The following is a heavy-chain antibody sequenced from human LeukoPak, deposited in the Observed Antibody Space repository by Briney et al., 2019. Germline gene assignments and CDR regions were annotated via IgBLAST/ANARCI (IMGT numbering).Heavy chain of an antibody. V-gene: IGHV3-66*01. D-gene: IGHD1-26*01. CDR1: GFTLSSNY. J-gene: IGHJ4*02. CDR2: IYSGSST. Sequence: GGSLRLSCAASGFTLSSNYMRWVRQAPGKGLEGVSVIYSGSSTSYADSVNGIFTFSRYYSKTTFYLQMNSLTAEDTAVYYCASVGIVIYPGPHFYYWGQGTLVSVSS. CDR3: ASVGIVIYPGPHFYY.